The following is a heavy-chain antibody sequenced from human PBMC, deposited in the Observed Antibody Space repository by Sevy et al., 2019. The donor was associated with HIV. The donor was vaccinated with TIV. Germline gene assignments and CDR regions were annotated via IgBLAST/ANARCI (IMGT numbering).Heavy chain of an antibody. J-gene: IGHJ3*02. CDR3: ARVPFFMITFGRSPAQGDAFDI. CDR1: GGSMSSGGYY. D-gene: IGHD3-16*01. CDR2: IYYSRST. V-gene: IGHV4-31*11. Sequence: SETLSLTCAVSGGSMSSGGYYWSWIRQHPGKGLEWIGYIYYSRSTYYYPSLKSRVTISVDTSKNQFSLKLSSVTAADTAVYYCARVPFFMITFGRSPAQGDAFDIWGQGTMVTVSS.